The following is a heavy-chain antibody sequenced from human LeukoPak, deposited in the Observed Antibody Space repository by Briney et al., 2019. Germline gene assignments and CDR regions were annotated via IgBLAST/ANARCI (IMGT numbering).Heavy chain of an antibody. CDR2: ISYDGSKK. Sequence: GGSLRLSCGASGFTFSGYGMHWVRQAPGKVLVWAAFISYDGSKKYYADSVKGRFTISRDHSKNTLYLQMNTLGAEDTAVYYCAKDHGGSFDYLGQGTLVTVSS. D-gene: IGHD4-23*01. CDR3: AKDHGGSFDY. V-gene: IGHV3-30*02. J-gene: IGHJ4*02. CDR1: GFTFSGYG.